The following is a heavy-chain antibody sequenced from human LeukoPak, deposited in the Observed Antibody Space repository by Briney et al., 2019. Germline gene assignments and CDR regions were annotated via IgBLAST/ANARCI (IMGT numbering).Heavy chain of an antibody. CDR3: ARGNLPGIAAAGPDH. CDR2: IIPILGIA. V-gene: IGHV1-69*04. CDR1: GGTFSSYA. J-gene: IGHJ4*02. D-gene: IGHD6-13*01. Sequence: SVKVSCKASGGTFSSYAISWVRQAPGQGLEWMGRIIPILGIANYAQKFQGRVTITADKSTSTAYMELSSLRSEGTAVYYCARGNLPGIAAAGPDHWGQGTLVTVSS.